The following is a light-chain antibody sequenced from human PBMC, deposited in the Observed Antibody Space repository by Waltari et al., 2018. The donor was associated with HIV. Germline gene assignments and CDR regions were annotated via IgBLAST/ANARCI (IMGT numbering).Light chain of an antibody. V-gene: IGKV3-15*01. Sequence: EIVMTQSPATLSVSPGERATLSCRASQSVNNNLAWYQQQPGRAPRLLIPGASTRATGIPARFSGSGSGTEFTLTISSLQSEDFAVYYCQQCNSWPLTFGGGTKVEIK. CDR3: QQCNSWPLT. CDR2: GAS. CDR1: QSVNNN. J-gene: IGKJ4*01.